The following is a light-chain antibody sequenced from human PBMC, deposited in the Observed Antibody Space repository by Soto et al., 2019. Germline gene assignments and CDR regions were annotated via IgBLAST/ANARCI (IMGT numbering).Light chain of an antibody. Sequence: DIQLTQSPSFLSASVGDRVTITCRASQDISSYLAWYHQRPGKVPRFLTHSASTLQSGVPSSFSATGSGTTFTLTISSLQPEDIASYYRQQLNRFPRTFGQGTKVEV. V-gene: IGKV1-9*01. CDR2: SAS. CDR3: QQLNRFPRT. CDR1: QDISSY. J-gene: IGKJ1*01.